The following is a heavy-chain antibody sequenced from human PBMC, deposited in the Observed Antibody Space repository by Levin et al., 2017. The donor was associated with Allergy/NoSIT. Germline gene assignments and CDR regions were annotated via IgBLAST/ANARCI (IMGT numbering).Heavy chain of an antibody. J-gene: IGHJ4*02. CDR2: ISYDGSNK. CDR1: GFTFSSYG. Sequence: GGSLRLSCAAYGFTFSSYGMHWVRQAPGKGLEWVAVISYDGSNKYYADSVKGRFTISRDNSKNTLYLQMNSPRAEDTAVYYCAKSSGSYCDYWGQGTLVTVSS. CDR3: AKSSGSYCDY. V-gene: IGHV3-30*18. D-gene: IGHD1-26*01.